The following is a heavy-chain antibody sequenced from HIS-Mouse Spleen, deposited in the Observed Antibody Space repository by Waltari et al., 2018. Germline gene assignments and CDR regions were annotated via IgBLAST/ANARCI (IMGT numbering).Heavy chain of an antibody. V-gene: IGHV3-74*01. J-gene: IGHJ5*02. Sequence: EVQLVESGGGLVQPGGSLRLSCAASGFTFSSYWMHWVRQAPGKGLVWVSRMNSDGSSKSYADSVKGRFTISRDNAKNTLYLQMNSLRAEDTAVYYCARDLGYSSSSEVWFDPWGQGTLVTVSS. CDR3: ARDLGYSSSSEVWFDP. D-gene: IGHD6-6*01. CDR2: MNSDGSSK. CDR1: GFTFSSYW.